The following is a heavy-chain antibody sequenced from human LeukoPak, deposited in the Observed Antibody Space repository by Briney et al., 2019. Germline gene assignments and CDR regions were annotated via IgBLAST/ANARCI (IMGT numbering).Heavy chain of an antibody. D-gene: IGHD1-14*01. CDR3: ARNLDY. CDR1: GFSFSSYS. Sequence: PGGSLRLSCAASGFSFSSYSMNWVRQAPGKGLEWVSYISSSSGTIYYADSVKGRFTTSRDNAKNSLYLQMDSLRDDDTAVYYCARNLDYWGQGTLVTVSS. J-gene: IGHJ4*02. CDR2: ISSSSGTI. V-gene: IGHV3-48*02.